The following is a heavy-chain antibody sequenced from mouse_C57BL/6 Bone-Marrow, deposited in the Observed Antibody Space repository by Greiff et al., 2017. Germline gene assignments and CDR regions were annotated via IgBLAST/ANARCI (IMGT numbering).Heavy chain of an antibody. D-gene: IGHD1-1*01. CDR3: ARDYGSSYWYFDV. Sequence: QVQLQQSGPELVKPGASVKLSCKASGYTFTSYDINWVKQRPGQGLEWIGWIYPRDGSTKYNEKFKGKATLTVDTSSSTAYMELRSLTSEDSAVYFWARDYGSSYWYFDVWGTGTTVTVSS. V-gene: IGHV1-85*01. CDR2: IYPRDGST. J-gene: IGHJ1*03. CDR1: GYTFTSYD.